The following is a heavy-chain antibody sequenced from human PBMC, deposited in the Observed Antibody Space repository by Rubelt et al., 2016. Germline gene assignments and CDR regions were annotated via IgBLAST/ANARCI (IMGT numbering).Heavy chain of an antibody. CDR2: LNAGTGNT. J-gene: IGHJ4*02. CDR1: GYTFTSYA. D-gene: IGHD3-22*01. Sequence: QVQLVQSGAEVKKPGASVKVSCKASGYTFTSYAMHWVRQAPGQRLEWMGWLNAGTGNTKYPQKFQSRVTNTRDTAASTADMELSSLRSEDTAVYYCARVEYYYDSSGYSDYWGQGTLVTVSS. CDR3: ARVEYYYDSSGYSDY. V-gene: IGHV1-3*01.